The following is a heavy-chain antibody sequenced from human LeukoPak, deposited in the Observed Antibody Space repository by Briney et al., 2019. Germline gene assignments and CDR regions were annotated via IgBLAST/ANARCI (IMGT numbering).Heavy chain of an antibody. CDR2: IYPDDSDT. CDR3: ARPVEMATINGFDY. D-gene: IGHD5-24*01. CDR1: GYSFTSYW. V-gene: IGHV5-51*01. J-gene: IGHJ4*02. Sequence: GESLKISCKGSGYSFTSYWIGWVRQMPGKGLEWMGIIYPDDSDTRYSPSFQGQVTISADKSISTAYLQWNNLKASDIAIYYCARPVEMATINGFDYWGQGTLVTVSS.